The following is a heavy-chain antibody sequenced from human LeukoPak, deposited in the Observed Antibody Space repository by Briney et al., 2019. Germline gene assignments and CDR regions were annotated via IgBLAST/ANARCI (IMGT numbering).Heavy chain of an antibody. Sequence: GGSLRLSCAASGVTFSRYAMSWFRQAPGKGLEWVSAISGSGGSTYYADSVKGRFTISRDNSKNTLYLQMNSLRAEDTAVYYCDGYSYGGDYWGQGTLVTVSS. CDR2: ISGSGGST. D-gene: IGHD5-18*01. J-gene: IGHJ4*02. CDR1: GVTFSRYA. CDR3: DGYSYGGDY. V-gene: IGHV3-23*01.